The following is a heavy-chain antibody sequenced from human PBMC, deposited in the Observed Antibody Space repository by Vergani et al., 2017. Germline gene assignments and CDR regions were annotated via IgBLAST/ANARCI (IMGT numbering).Heavy chain of an antibody. CDR1: GGSISSGSYY. CDR3: ASGGWRDVEMAANDGIN. V-gene: IGHV4-61*02. Sequence: QVQLQESGPGLVKPSQTLSLTCTVSGGSISSGSYYWSWLRQPAGKGLVWIGQSYTRGSTNYNPSLKSRVTISVDTSKNQFSLKLRSVTAADTAVYYCASGGWRDVEMAANDGINWGQGTLVTVSS. CDR2: SYTRGST. J-gene: IGHJ4*02. D-gene: IGHD5-24*01.